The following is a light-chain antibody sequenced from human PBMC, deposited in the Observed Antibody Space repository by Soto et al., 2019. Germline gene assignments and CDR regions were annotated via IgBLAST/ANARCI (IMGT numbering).Light chain of an antibody. CDR3: HQFASSPPAFT. CDR2: GAS. V-gene: IGKV3-20*01. J-gene: IGKJ2*01. CDR1: QSVSTRY. Sequence: ESMLTQSPGTLSLSPGERATLSCRASQSVSTRYLAWYQQKPGQAPRLLLYGASIRATGIPDRFRGSGSGPSSAPTISSLDPEAFAVYYSHQFASSPPAFTFGQGTKLEI.